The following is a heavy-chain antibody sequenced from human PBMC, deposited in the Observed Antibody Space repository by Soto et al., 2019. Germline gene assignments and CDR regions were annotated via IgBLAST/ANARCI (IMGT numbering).Heavy chain of an antibody. V-gene: IGHV4-31*03. CDR3: ATEKYWLSPLDD. Sequence: QVQLQESGPGLVKPSQTLSLTCTVSGGSITNDDYYWNWIRQLPGKGLEWIGYIHNSGTTDYNPSLKSRVTITGDATKCEVSLKLSSATAAGTAADSCATEKYWLSPLDDWGQGTLVTVSS. D-gene: IGHD2-8*02. J-gene: IGHJ4*02. CDR2: IHNSGTT. CDR1: GGSITNDDYY.